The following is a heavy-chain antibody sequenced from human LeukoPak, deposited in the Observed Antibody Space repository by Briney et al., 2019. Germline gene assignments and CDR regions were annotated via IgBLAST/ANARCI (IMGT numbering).Heavy chain of an antibody. V-gene: IGHV3-21*06. Sequence: PGGSLRLSCAAPGFTFSNYNMNWVRQAPGRGLEWISSITSTSSYKFYADSVKGRFTISRDNAKNLLYLQMNSLRAEDTAVYYCVRDNRVLLSSSTNFDYWGQGTLVTVTS. J-gene: IGHJ4*02. CDR2: ITSTSSYK. D-gene: IGHD6-6*01. CDR3: VRDNRVLLSSSTNFDY. CDR1: GFTFSNYN.